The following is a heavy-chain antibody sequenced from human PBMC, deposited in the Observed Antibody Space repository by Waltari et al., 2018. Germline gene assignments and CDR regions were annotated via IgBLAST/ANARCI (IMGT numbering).Heavy chain of an antibody. J-gene: IGHJ4*02. CDR1: GFTFCDYA. Sequence: QVQLAESGGGVVQPGGSLRLSCAASGFTFCDYAMHWVRQAPGKGLEWVTLITYDGSNKYYADSVKGRFTISRDDSKNTLHLQMNSLRDEDTAIYYCARERRGYYAEYWGQGTLVTVSS. CDR2: ITYDGSNK. CDR3: ARERRGYYAEY. V-gene: IGHV3-30*02.